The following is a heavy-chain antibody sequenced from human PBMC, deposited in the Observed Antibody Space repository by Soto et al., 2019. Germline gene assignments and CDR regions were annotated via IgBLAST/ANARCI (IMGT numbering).Heavy chain of an antibody. CDR1: GYTFTSYG. J-gene: IGHJ6*02. CDR3: ARDRIVVVPAVVYYYYGMDV. D-gene: IGHD2-2*01. Sequence: ASVKFSCKASGYTFTSYGISWVRQAPGQGLEWMGWISAYNGNTNYAQKLQGRVTMTTDTSTSTAYMELRSLRSDDTAVYYCARDRIVVVPAVVYYYYGMDVWGQGTTVTVSS. CDR2: ISAYNGNT. V-gene: IGHV1-18*01.